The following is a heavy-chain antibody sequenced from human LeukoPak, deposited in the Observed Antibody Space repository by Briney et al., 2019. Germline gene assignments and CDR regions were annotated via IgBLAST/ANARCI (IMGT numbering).Heavy chain of an antibody. J-gene: IGHJ3*02. CDR3: VQEGPRGLAFDI. Sequence: GGSLRLSCAASGFTFSTYAMNWVRQAPGKGLEWVATINFSGGSTYYADSVKGRFAISRDNSKNTLYLQMNSLRAEDTAVYYCVQEGPRGLAFDIWGQGTKVTVSS. CDR2: INFSGGST. V-gene: IGHV3-23*01. CDR1: GFTFSTYA.